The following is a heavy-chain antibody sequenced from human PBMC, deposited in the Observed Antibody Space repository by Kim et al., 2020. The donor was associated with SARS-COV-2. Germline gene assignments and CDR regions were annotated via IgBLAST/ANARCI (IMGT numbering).Heavy chain of an antibody. J-gene: IGHJ4*02. V-gene: IGHV3-30*01. CDR3: ASPLWGKYHGGFDY. Sequence: YAASVKGRFTSSRDNSKNTLYLQLNSLRAEDTAVYYCASPLWGKYHGGFDYWGQGTLVTVSS. D-gene: IGHD3-16*01.